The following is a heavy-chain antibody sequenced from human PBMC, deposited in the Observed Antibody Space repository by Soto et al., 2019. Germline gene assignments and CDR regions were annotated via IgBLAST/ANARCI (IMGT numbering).Heavy chain of an antibody. D-gene: IGHD2-15*01. CDR3: ATYTVVVVAAVNLNDALDI. Sequence: QVQLVQSGAEVKKPGASVKVSCKVSGYTLTELSMHWVRQAPGKGLEWMGGFDPEDGETIYAQKFQGRVTMTEDTSTDTAYMELSSLRSEDTAVYYCATYTVVVVAAVNLNDALDIWGQGTMVTVSS. CDR1: GYTLTELS. J-gene: IGHJ3*02. V-gene: IGHV1-24*01. CDR2: FDPEDGET.